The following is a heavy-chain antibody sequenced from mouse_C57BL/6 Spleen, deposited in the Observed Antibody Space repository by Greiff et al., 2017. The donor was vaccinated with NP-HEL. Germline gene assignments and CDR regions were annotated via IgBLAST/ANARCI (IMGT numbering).Heavy chain of an antibody. D-gene: IGHD1-1*01. J-gene: IGHJ3*01. CDR2: IDPENGDT. V-gene: IGHV14-4*01. CDR3: TTPHGSSYGWFAY. CDR1: GFNIKDDY. Sequence: EVQLQQSGAELVRPGASVKLSCTASGFNIKDDYMHWVKQRPEQGLEWIGWIDPENGDTEYASKFQGKATITADTSSNTAYLQLSSLTSEDTAVYYCTTPHGSSYGWFAYWGQGTLVTVSA.